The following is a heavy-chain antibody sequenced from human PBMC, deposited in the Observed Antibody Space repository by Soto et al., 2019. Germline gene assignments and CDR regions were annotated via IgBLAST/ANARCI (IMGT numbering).Heavy chain of an antibody. CDR2: INPNSGGT. CDR1: GYTFTGAY. D-gene: IGHD3-10*01. CDR3: ARDFTTRSYGVDV. V-gene: IGHV1-2*02. Sequence: QAQLVQSGAEVKKPGASVKVSCKASGYTFTGAYIHWVRQAPGQGLEWMGCINPNSGGTEFAQKFQDRVTVTRDTSITTVYMEMNRLRSDDTGVYYCARDFTTRSYGVDVWGQGTAVTVSS. J-gene: IGHJ6*02.